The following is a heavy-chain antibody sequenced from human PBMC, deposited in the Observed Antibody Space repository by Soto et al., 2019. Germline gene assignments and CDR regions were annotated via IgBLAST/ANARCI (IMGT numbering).Heavy chain of an antibody. V-gene: IGHV3-23*01. CDR2: INGGDGPT. J-gene: IGHJ4*02. D-gene: IGHD3-22*01. Sequence: PGGSLRLSCAASGFTFSRYTMSWVRQVPGKGLEWVSGINGGDGPTYYAKSFQGHVTISADKSISTAYLQWSSLKASDTAMYYCARRHYYDSSGYGHDYWGQGTLVTVSS. CDR3: ARRHYYDSSGYGHDY. CDR1: GFTFSRYT.